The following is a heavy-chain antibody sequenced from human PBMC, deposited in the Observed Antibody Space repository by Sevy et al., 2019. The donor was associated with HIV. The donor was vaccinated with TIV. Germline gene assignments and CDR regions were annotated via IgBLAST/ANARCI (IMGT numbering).Heavy chain of an antibody. J-gene: IGHJ3*02. CDR3: ARERSSTYYDFWSGYSPGAFDI. CDR1: GFTVSSNY. D-gene: IGHD3-3*01. V-gene: IGHV3-53*01. Sequence: GGSLRLSCAASGFTVSSNYMSWVRQAPGKGLEWVSVIYSGGSTYYADSVKGGFTISRDNSKNTLYFQMNSLRAEDTAVYYCARERSSTYYDFWSGYSPGAFDIWGQGTMVTVSS. CDR2: IYSGGST.